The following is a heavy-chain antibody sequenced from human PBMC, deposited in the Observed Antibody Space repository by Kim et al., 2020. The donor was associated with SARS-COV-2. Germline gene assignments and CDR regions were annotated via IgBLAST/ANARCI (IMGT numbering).Heavy chain of an antibody. J-gene: IGHJ6*02. CDR3: ARDHEAVADTWCYYGMDV. V-gene: IGHV1-3*01. D-gene: IGHD6-19*01. CDR1: GYTFTTYS. CDR2: INGGNGNT. Sequence: ASVKVSCKASGYTFTTYSIHWVRQAPGQRLEWMGWINGGNGNTKYSQNFQGRVTITRDTSASTAYMELSSLRSEDTAVYYCARDHEAVADTWCYYGMDVWGQGTTVTVSS.